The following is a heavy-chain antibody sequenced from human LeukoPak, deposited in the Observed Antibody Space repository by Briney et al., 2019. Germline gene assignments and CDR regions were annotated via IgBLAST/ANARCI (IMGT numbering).Heavy chain of an antibody. J-gene: IGHJ4*02. Sequence: GGSLRLSCAASGFTFNNYAMTWVRQAPGKGLEWVSGIIGSGVATYYADSVKGRFTISRDNSKNTLYLQMNSLRAEDTAVYYCAKAQAPYYDILTGYSPDYWGQGTLVTVSS. CDR2: IIGSGVAT. CDR1: GFTFNNYA. V-gene: IGHV3-23*01. CDR3: AKAQAPYYDILTGYSPDY. D-gene: IGHD3-9*01.